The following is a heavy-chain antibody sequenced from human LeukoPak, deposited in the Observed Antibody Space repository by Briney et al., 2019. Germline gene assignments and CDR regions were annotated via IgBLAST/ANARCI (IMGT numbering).Heavy chain of an antibody. CDR3: ARGVGAFDY. CDR1: GGSISSSSYY. CDR2: IYYSGST. D-gene: IGHD1-26*01. Sequence: SETLSLTCTVSGGSISSSSYYWGWIRQPPGKGLEWIGSIYYSGSTYYNPSLKSRVTISVDTSKNQFSLKLSSVTAADTAVYYCARGVGAFDYWGQGTLVTVSS. V-gene: IGHV4-39*07. J-gene: IGHJ4*02.